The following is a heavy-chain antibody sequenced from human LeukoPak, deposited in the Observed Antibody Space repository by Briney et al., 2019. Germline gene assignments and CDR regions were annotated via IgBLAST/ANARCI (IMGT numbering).Heavy chain of an antibody. V-gene: IGHV3-21*04. CDR2: ISATSSDI. CDR3: AKGLFSAFDKYLDS. Sequence: GGSLRLSCAASGFDFESYTMTWVRQAPGKGLEWVSLISATSSDINYAESVRGRFTITRDNAKNSLFLQMDSLRVEDTAVYYCAKGLFSAFDKYLDSWGQGTLVTVSS. D-gene: IGHD5-12*01. CDR1: GFDFESYT. J-gene: IGHJ4*02.